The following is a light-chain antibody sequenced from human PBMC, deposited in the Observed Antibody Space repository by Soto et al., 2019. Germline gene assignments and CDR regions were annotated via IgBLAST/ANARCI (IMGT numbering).Light chain of an antibody. CDR3: LQDYNYPQAS. CDR1: QGIRKD. Sequence: AVQMTQSPSSLSASAGDRVTITCRASQGIRKDLGWYQHKPGKAPKVLIYRATNLQSGVPTRFSGSGSGTEFTLTIRDLQPEDVGTYYCLQDYNYPQASFGQGTKVEIK. J-gene: IGKJ2*01. CDR2: RAT. V-gene: IGKV1-6*01.